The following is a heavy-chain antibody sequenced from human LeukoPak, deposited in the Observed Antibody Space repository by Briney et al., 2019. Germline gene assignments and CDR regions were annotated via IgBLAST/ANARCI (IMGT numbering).Heavy chain of an antibody. D-gene: IGHD5-18*01. CDR1: GYTLRSYG. CDR2: MNPNSGNT. J-gene: IGHJ4*02. V-gene: IGHV1-8*02. Sequence: ASVKVSCKASGYTLRSYGITWVRQATGQGLEWMGWMNPNSGNTGYAQKFQGRVTMTRNTSISTAYMELSSLRSEDTAVYYCARGLARTSMVTRGGVRFDYWGQGTLVTVSS. CDR3: ARGLARTSMVTRGGVRFDY.